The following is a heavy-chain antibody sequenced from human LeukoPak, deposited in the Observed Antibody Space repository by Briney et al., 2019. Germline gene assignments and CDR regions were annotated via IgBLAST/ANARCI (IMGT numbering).Heavy chain of an antibody. Sequence: GGSLRLSCAASGFTFGNYWMHWVRQAPGKGLLWVSRISDDGSSANYADSVQGRFTIPRDNAKNTVYLQMHSLRVEDTAVYYCVSGYCSSTTCYRGAYWGQGTLVSVSS. D-gene: IGHD2-2*03. V-gene: IGHV3-74*01. J-gene: IGHJ4*02. CDR1: GFTFGNYW. CDR3: VSGYCSSTTCYRGAY. CDR2: ISDDGSSA.